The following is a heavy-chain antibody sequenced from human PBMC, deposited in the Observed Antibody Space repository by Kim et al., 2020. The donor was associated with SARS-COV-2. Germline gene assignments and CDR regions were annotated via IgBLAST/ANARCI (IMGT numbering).Heavy chain of an antibody. Sequence: QGFTGRFVFSLDTSVSTAYLQISSLKAEDTAVYYCARALWDIVLMDAFDYWGQGTLVTVSS. V-gene: IGHV7-4-1*02. CDR3: ARALWDIVLMDAFDY. D-gene: IGHD2-8*01. J-gene: IGHJ4*02.